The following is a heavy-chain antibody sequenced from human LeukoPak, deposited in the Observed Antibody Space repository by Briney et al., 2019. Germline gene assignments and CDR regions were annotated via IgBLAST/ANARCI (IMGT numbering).Heavy chain of an antibody. CDR2: IYYSGNT. V-gene: IGHV4-39*01. CDR1: GGSISSSSHY. Sequence: SETLSLTCTVSGGSISSSSHYWGWVRQPPGKGLEWIGTIYYSGNTYYNPSLKSRVTISVDTSKNQFSLKLSSVTAADTAVYYCARSRYSSGWFFDYWGQGTLVTVSS. CDR3: ARSRYSSGWFFDY. J-gene: IGHJ4*02. D-gene: IGHD6-19*01.